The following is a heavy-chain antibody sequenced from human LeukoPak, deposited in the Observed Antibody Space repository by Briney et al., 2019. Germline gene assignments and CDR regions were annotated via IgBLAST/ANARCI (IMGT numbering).Heavy chain of an antibody. CDR2: ISRSSNYI. V-gene: IGHV3-21*01. D-gene: IGHD3-22*01. CDR3: ARGWTSYYDSHDAFDV. Sequence: PGGSLRLSCAAAGFTFSTYRIDWVRQAPGEGLEWVSSISRSSNYIYYADSVKGRFTVSRDNAKNSVYLQMNSLRAEDTAMYYCARGWTSYYDSHDAFDVWGQGTLVTVSS. CDR1: GFTFSTYR. J-gene: IGHJ3*01.